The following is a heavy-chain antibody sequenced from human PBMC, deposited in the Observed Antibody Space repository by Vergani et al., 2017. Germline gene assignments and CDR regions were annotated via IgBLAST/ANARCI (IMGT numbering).Heavy chain of an antibody. V-gene: IGHV4-39*01. D-gene: IGHD1-1*01. CDR1: GGSISSSSYY. CDR3: ARNMGTTRNYYYYYYMDV. Sequence: QLQLQESGPGLVKPSETLSLTCTVSGGSISSSSYYWGWIRQPPGKGLEWIGSIYYSGSTYYNPSLKSRVTISVDTSKNQFSLKLSAVTAADTAVYYCARNMGTTRNYYYYYYMDVWGKGTTVTVSS. J-gene: IGHJ6*03. CDR2: IYYSGST.